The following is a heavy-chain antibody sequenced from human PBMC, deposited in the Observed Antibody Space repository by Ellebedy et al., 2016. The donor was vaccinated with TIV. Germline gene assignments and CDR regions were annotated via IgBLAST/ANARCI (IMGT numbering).Heavy chain of an antibody. V-gene: IGHV3-7*03. Sequence: GESLKISXEASGFAFSGLGMNWVRQAPGRGLEWVANINYDGSVKYYVNSVKGRFTISRDNAKNSLYLEMSGLIPDDTAFYYCARDITRASILTGAGHFDFWGQGTLVTVSS. D-gene: IGHD3-9*01. J-gene: IGHJ4*02. CDR1: GFAFSGLG. CDR3: ARDITRASILTGAGHFDF. CDR2: INYDGSVK.